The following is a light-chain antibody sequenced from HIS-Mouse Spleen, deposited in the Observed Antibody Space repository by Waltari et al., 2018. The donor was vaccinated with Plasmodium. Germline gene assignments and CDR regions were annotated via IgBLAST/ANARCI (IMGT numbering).Light chain of an antibody. Sequence: AIRMTKSPSSFSASTGDRVTITCRASQGISSYLAWYQQKPGKAPKLLIYAASTLQSGVPSRFSGSGSGTDFTLTISCLQSEDFATYYCQQYYSYLLTFGGGTKVEIK. CDR1: QGISSY. CDR2: AAS. V-gene: IGKV1-8*01. CDR3: QQYYSYLLT. J-gene: IGKJ4*01.